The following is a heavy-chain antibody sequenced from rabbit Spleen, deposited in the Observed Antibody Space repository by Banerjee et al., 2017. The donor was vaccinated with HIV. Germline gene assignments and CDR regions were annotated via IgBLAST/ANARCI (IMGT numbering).Heavy chain of an antibody. V-gene: IGHV1S45*01. CDR1: GFDFSDYYY. CDR3: ARDAGTSFSTYGMDL. J-gene: IGHJ6*01. CDR2: IYTGGSGGI. D-gene: IGHD8-1*01. Sequence: QQHLEESGGGLVKPGASLTLTCTASGFDFSDYYYIYWVRQAPGKGLEWIGCIYTGGSGGIYYASWAQGRFTISRTSSTTVTLRMTSLTAADTATYFCARDAGTSFSTYGMDLWGQGTLVTVS.